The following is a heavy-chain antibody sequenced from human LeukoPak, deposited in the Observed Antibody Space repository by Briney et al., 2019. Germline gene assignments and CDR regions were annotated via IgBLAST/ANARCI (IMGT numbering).Heavy chain of an antibody. CDR2: IIPIFGTA. J-gene: IGHJ4*02. D-gene: IGHD3-22*01. CDR3: ARDPYYYDANPRDDY. CDR1: GGTFSSYA. Sequence: SVKVSCKASGGTFSSYAISWVRQAPGQGLEWMGGIIPIFGTANYAQKFQGRVTITADESTSTAYMELSSLRSEDTAVYYCARDPYYYDANPRDDYWGQGTLVTVSS. V-gene: IGHV1-69*13.